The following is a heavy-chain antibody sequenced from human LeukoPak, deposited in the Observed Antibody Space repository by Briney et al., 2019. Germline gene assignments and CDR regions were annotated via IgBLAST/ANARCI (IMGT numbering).Heavy chain of an antibody. J-gene: IGHJ4*02. CDR2: ISAYDGNT. V-gene: IGHV1-18*01. CDR3: ARDEVAAAHLPLDY. CDR1: GYTFTSYG. Sequence: ASVKVSCKASGYTFTSYGISWVRQAPGQGLEWMGWISAYDGNTNYAQKLQGRVTMTTDTSTSTAYMELRSLRSDDTAVYYCARDEVAAAHLPLDYWGQGTLVTVSS. D-gene: IGHD6-13*01.